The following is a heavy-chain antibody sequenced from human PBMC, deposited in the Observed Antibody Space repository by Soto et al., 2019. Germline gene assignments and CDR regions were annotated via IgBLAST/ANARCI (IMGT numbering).Heavy chain of an antibody. CDR3: ARDPIV. J-gene: IGHJ4*02. CDR2: IYHSGST. CDR1: GGSISSGGYS. Sequence: PSETLSLTCAVSGGSISSGGYSWSWIRQPPGKGLEWIGYIYHSGSTYYNPSLKSRVTISEDRSKNQFSLKLSSVTAADTAVYYCARDPIVWGQGNLVTVSS. D-gene: IGHD2-15*01. V-gene: IGHV4-30-2*01.